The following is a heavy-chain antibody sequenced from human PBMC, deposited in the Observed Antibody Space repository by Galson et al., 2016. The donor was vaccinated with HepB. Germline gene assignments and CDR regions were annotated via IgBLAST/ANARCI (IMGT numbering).Heavy chain of an antibody. CDR1: GFTFSSYA. CDR3: AKMKYNGSGSLSTFDI. D-gene: IGHD3-10*01. V-gene: IGHV3-23*01. CDR2: ISGSADST. J-gene: IGHJ3*02. Sequence: SLRLSCAASGFTFSSYAMSWVRQAPGKGLEWVSTISGSADSTYYADSVKGRFSIYRDKSRNTLYVQMNSLRAEDTAIYYCAKMKYNGSGSLSTFDIWGPGTMVTVSS.